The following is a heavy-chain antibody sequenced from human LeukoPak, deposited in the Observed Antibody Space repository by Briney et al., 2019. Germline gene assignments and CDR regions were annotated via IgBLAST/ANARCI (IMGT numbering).Heavy chain of an antibody. CDR3: ARDQTSGYCSSTNCSPFAS. CDR1: GFTFRTYA. CDR2: IRSSGETT. V-gene: IGHV3-48*04. J-gene: IGHJ5*02. D-gene: IGHD2-2*01. Sequence: GGSLRLSCAASGFTFRTYAMSWVRQAPGKGLEWVSSIRSSGETTYYADSVKGRFTISRDNAKNSLYLQMNSLRAEDTAVYYCARDQTSGYCSSTNCSPFASWGQGTLVTVSS.